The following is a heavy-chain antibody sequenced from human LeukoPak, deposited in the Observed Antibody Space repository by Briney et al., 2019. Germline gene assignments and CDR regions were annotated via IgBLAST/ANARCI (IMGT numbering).Heavy chain of an antibody. D-gene: IGHD6-13*01. V-gene: IGHV4-39*01. J-gene: IGHJ4*02. Sequence: SETLSLTCTVSGGSISSSSYYWGWIRQPPGKGLEWIGTIYYSGSTYYNPSLKSRVTISVDTSTNQFSLKLSSVTAADTAVYYCARLVGSSWYHEVLLGRDYWGQGTLVTVSS. CDR3: ARLVGSSWYHEVLLGRDY. CDR1: GGSISSSSYY. CDR2: IYYSGST.